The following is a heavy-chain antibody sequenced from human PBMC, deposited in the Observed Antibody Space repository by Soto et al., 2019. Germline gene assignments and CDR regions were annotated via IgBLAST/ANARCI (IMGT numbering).Heavy chain of an antibody. Sequence: QVQLQESGPGLVKPSQTLSLTCTVSGGSISSGGYYWSWIRQHPGKGLEWIGYIYYSGSTHYNPSLKRRVTISVDTSKNQFSLKLSSVTPADTAVYYCARVCTMIVDLLHPYNWFDPWGQGTLLTVSS. D-gene: IGHD3-22*01. CDR2: IYYSGST. J-gene: IGHJ5*02. CDR3: ARVCTMIVDLLHPYNWFDP. CDR1: GGSISSGGYY. V-gene: IGHV4-31*03.